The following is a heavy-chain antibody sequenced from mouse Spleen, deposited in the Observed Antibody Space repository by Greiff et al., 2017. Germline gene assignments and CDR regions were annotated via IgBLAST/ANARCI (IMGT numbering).Heavy chain of an antibody. D-gene: IGHD2-3*01. V-gene: IGHV1-18*01. CDR1: GYTFTDYN. J-gene: IGHJ4*01. CDR2: INPNNGGT. CDR3: ARSDGYYDYYAMDY. Sequence: VQLQQSGPELVKPGASVKIPCKASGYTFTDYNMDWVKQSHGKSLEWIGDINPNNGGTIYNQKFKGKATLTVDKSSSTAYMELRSLTSEDTAVYYCARSDGYYDYYAMDYWGQGTSVTVSS.